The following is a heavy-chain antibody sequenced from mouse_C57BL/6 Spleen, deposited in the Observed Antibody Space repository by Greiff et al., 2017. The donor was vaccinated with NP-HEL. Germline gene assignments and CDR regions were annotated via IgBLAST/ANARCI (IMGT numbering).Heavy chain of an antibody. CDR2: FYPGSGSI. V-gene: IGHV1-62-2*01. J-gene: IGHJ1*03. CDR3: ARHGYYYGSSFWYFDV. Sequence: VQGVESGAELVKPGASVKLSCKASGYTFTEYTIHWVKQRSGQGLEWIGWFYPGSGSIKYNEKFKDKATLTADKSSSTVYMELSRLTSEDSAVYFCARHGYYYGSSFWYFDVWGTGTTVTVSS. D-gene: IGHD1-1*01. CDR1: GYTFTEYT.